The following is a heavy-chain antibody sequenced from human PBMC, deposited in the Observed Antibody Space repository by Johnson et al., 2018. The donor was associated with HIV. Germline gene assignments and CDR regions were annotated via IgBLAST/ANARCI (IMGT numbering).Heavy chain of an antibody. CDR2: ISYDGSNK. CDR1: GFTFSSYA. Sequence: QVQLVESGGGVVQPGRSLRLSCAASGFTFSSYAMHWVRQAPGKGLEWVAVISYDGSNKSYADSVKGRFTISRDNSKNTLDLQMNSLRAEDTAVYYCARPLEPPLWHDAFDIWGQGTMVTVSS. D-gene: IGHD3-3*01. J-gene: IGHJ3*02. V-gene: IGHV3-30-3*01. CDR3: ARPLEPPLWHDAFDI.